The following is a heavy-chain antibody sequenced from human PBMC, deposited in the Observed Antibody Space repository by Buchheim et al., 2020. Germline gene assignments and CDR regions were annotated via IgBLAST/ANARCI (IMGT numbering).Heavy chain of an antibody. Sequence: QVQLVESGGGVVQPGRSLRLSCAASAFTFSSFAMHWVRQAPGKGLEWVAVISYDGSNKYYAASVKGRFTISRDNSKNTLYLQMNSLRAEDTAVYYCARENAGATDYFDYWGQGTL. V-gene: IGHV3-30-3*01. D-gene: IGHD1-26*01. CDR2: ISYDGSNK. J-gene: IGHJ4*02. CDR1: AFTFSSFA. CDR3: ARENAGATDYFDY.